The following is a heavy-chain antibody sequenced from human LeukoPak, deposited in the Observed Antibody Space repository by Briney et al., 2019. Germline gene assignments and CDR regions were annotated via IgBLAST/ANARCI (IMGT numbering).Heavy chain of an antibody. CDR3: TYYGSGYT. Sequence: GGSLRLSCAASGFTFSGSAMHWVRQASGKGLERVGRIRSKANSYATAYAESVKGRFIISRDDSKDTAYLQMNSLKTEDTAVYYCTYYGSGYTWGQGTLVTVSS. J-gene: IGHJ5*02. D-gene: IGHD3-10*01. V-gene: IGHV3-73*01. CDR1: GFTFSGSA. CDR2: IRSKANSYAT.